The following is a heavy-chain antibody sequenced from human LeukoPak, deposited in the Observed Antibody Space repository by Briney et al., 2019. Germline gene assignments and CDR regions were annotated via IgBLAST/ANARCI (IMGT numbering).Heavy chain of an antibody. CDR2: ISGSGSKT. D-gene: IGHD2-21*02. CDR1: GFTLNCYG. V-gene: IGHV3-23*01. J-gene: IGHJ2*01. Sequence: GGSLRLSCAASGFTLNCYGMSRVRQASGKGLEWVSTISGSGSKTTSAASVKGRFTISRHNSKYTLYLQMISLRVEDTAIYYCAIGLAVTATTYWYFDLWGRGTLVTVSS. CDR3: AIGLAVTATTYWYFDL.